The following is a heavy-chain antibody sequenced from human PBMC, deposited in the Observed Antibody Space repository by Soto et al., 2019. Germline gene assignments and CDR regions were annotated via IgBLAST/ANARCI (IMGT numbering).Heavy chain of an antibody. J-gene: IGHJ6*02. V-gene: IGHV1-8*01. D-gene: IGHD3-3*01. CDR1: GYTFTSYD. CDR2: MNPNSGNT. Sequence: ASVKVSCKASGYTFTSYDINWVRQATGQGLEWMGWMNPNSGNTGYAQKFQGRVTMTRNTSISTAYMELSSLRSEDTAVYYCTSTIFGVVIPGGYYYGMDVWGQGTTVTVSS. CDR3: TSTIFGVVIPGGYYYGMDV.